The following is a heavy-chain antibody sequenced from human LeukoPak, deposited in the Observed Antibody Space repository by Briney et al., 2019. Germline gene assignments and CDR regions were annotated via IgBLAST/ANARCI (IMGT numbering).Heavy chain of an antibody. Sequence: PSETLSLTCTVSGGSISSYYWSWIRQPPGKGLEWIGYIYYSGGTNYSPSLKSRVTISVDTSKNQFSLKLSSVTAADTAVYYCARPNESAEYFQHWARAPWSPSPQ. V-gene: IGHV4-59*08. CDR3: ARPNESAEYFQH. CDR1: GGSISSYY. J-gene: IGHJ1*01. D-gene: IGHD1-1*01. CDR2: IYYSGGT.